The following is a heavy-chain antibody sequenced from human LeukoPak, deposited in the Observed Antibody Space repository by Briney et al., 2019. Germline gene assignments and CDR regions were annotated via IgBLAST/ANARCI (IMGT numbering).Heavy chain of an antibody. J-gene: IGHJ4*02. CDR1: RFTFDDYA. V-gene: IGHV3-9*03. CDR2: ISWNSGSI. Sequence: PGRSLRLSCAASRFTFDDYALHWVRQAPGKGLEWVSGISWNSGSIGYADSVKGRFTISRDNAKNSLYLQMNSLRAEDMALYYCAKDFLKEAYGSGSYYDYWGQGTLVTVSS. CDR3: AKDFLKEAYGSGSYYDY. D-gene: IGHD3-10*01.